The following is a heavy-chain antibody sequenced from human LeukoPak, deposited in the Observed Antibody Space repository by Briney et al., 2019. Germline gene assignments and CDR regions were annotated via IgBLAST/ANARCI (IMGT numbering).Heavy chain of an antibody. CDR2: ISDSGSNR. CDR1: GFIFSDYY. J-gene: IGHJ6*03. Sequence: GGSLRLSCAASGFIFSDYYMSWIRQAPGKGLEWLSYISDSGSNRYYGDSVKGRFTVSRDNAKNSLYLQMNSLRAEDTAVYYCARANWKAYYYYMDVWGKGTTVTVSS. CDR3: ARANWKAYYYYMDV. D-gene: IGHD1-1*01. V-gene: IGHV3-11*04.